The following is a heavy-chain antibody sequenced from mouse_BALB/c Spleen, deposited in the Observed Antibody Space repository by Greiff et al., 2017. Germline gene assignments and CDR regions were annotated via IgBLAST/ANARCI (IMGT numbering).Heavy chain of an antibody. J-gene: IGHJ2*01. V-gene: IGHV5-17*02. Sequence: EVQRVESGGGLVQPGGSRKLSCAASGFTFSSFGMHWVRQAPEKGLEWVAYISSGSSTIYYADTVKGRFTISRDNPKNTLFLQMTSLRSEDTAMYYCARGGGDVDYWGQGTTLTVSS. CDR1: GFTFSSFG. CDR2: ISSGSSTI. CDR3: ARGGGDVDY. D-gene: IGHD3-3*01.